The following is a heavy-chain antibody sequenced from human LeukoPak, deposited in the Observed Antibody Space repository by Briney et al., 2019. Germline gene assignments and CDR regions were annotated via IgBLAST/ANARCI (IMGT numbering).Heavy chain of an antibody. J-gene: IGHJ4*02. CDR2: INPDGSKV. D-gene: IGHD2/OR15-2a*01. CDR1: GFTFSNSW. Sequence: GGSLRLSCAAYGFTFSNSWMTWVRQAPGKDLEWVATINPDGSKVAYVGSVKGRFTISRDNAKNSVYLQMSSLRVEETGVFYCARDREYSSFDYWGQGALVAVSS. V-gene: IGHV3-7*01. CDR3: ARDREYSSFDY.